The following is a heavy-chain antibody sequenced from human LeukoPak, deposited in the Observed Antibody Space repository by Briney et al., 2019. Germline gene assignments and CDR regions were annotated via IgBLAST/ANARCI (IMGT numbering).Heavy chain of an antibody. D-gene: IGHD6-13*01. CDR1: GGSSSGYY. CDR2: INHSGST. Sequence: SETLSLTCAVYGGSSSGYYWSWIRQPPGKGLEWIGEINHSGSTNYNPSLKSRVTISVDTSKNQFSLKLSSVTAADTAVYYCAGFSLRQYSSSGDFDYWGQGTLVTVSS. CDR3: AGFSLRQYSSSGDFDY. V-gene: IGHV4-34*01. J-gene: IGHJ4*02.